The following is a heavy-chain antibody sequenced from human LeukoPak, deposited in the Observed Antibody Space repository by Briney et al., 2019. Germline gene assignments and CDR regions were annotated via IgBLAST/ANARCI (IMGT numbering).Heavy chain of an antibody. CDR3: VSVAGYLNY. CDR1: EFTFSSYA. J-gene: IGHJ4*02. D-gene: IGHD6-19*01. Sequence: GGSLRLSCAASEFTFSSYAMNWVRQAPGKGLEWVSAMSGSGGSTYYADSVKGRFTISRDNSKNTLYLQMTSLRAEDTAIYFCVSVAGYLNYWGQGSLVAVSS. CDR2: MSGSGGST. V-gene: IGHV3-23*01.